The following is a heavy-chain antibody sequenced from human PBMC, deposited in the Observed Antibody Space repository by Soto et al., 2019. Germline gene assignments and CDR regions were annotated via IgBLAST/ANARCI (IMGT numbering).Heavy chain of an antibody. V-gene: IGHV5-10-1*01. CDR2: IDPSDSYT. CDR1: GYSFTSYW. J-gene: IGHJ6*02. Sequence: GESLKISCKGSGYSFTSYWISWVRQMPGKRLEWMGRIDPSDSYTNYSPSFQGHVTISADKSISTAYLQWSSLKASDTAMYYCARLMVRGVIISDYYYGMDVWGQGTTVTVSS. D-gene: IGHD3-10*01. CDR3: ARLMVRGVIISDYYYGMDV.